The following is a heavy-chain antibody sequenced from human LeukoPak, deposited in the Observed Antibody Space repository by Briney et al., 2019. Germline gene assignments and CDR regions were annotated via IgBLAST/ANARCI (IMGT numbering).Heavy chain of an antibody. CDR2: IYTSGST. D-gene: IGHD3-9*01. CDR3: ARHRLPRLRYFDWPRGYFHFDY. J-gene: IGHJ4*02. CDR1: GGSISSGSYY. Sequence: SQTLSLTCTVSGGSISSGSYYWSWIRQPAGKGLEWIGRIYTSGSTNYNPSLKSRVTISVDTSKNQFSLKLSSVTAADTAVYYCARHRLPRLRYFDWPRGYFHFDYWGQGTLVTVSS. V-gene: IGHV4-61*02.